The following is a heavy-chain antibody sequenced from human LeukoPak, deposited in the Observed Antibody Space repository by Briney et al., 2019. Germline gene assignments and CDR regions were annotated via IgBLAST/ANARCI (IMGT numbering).Heavy chain of an antibody. D-gene: IGHD3-22*01. V-gene: IGHV1-2*02. J-gene: IGHJ3*02. CDR1: GYTFAGYY. CDR2: INPNSGGT. CDR3: ARGAYYDSSGYTSAFDI. Sequence: ASVKVSCKASGYTFAGYYMHWVRQAPGQGLEWMGWINPNSGGTNYAQKFQGRVTMTRDTSISTAYMELSRLRSDDTAVYYCARGAYYDSSGYTSAFDIWGQGTMVTVSS.